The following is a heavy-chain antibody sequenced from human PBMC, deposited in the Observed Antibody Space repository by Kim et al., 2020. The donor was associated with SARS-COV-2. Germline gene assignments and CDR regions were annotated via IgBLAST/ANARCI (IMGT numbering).Heavy chain of an antibody. D-gene: IGHD1-20*01. CDR2: HTANP. Sequence: HTANPTYAQGFTGRFVFSLDTSVSTAYLQISSLKSEDTAVYYCARHNPPDYWGQGTLVTVSS. V-gene: IGHV7-4-1*02. J-gene: IGHJ4*02. CDR3: ARHNPPDY.